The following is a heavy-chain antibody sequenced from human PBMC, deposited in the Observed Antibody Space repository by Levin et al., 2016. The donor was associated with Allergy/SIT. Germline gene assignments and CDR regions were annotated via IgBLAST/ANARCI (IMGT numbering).Heavy chain of an antibody. V-gene: IGHV3-21*01. CDR1: GFTFSSYS. Sequence: GESLKISCAASGFTFSSYSMNWVRQAPGKGLEWVSSISSSSSYIYYADSVKGRFTISRDNAKNSLYLQMNSLRAEDTAVYYCARAGRYCSGGSCYSGRDAFDIWGQGTMVTVSS. J-gene: IGHJ3*02. CDR2: ISSSSSYI. CDR3: ARAGRYCSGGSCYSGRDAFDI. D-gene: IGHD2-15*01.